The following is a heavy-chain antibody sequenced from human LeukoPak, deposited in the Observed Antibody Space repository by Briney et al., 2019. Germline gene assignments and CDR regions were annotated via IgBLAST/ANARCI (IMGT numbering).Heavy chain of an antibody. CDR1: GFTFSSYW. Sequence: GGSLRLSCAASGFTFSSYWMHWVRQAPGKGLVWVSRINSDGSSTSYADSVKGRFTISRDNAKNTLYLQMNSLRAEDTAVYYCARIGAAAGTFDYWGQGTLVTASS. D-gene: IGHD6-13*01. CDR2: INSDGSST. V-gene: IGHV3-74*01. J-gene: IGHJ4*02. CDR3: ARIGAAAGTFDY.